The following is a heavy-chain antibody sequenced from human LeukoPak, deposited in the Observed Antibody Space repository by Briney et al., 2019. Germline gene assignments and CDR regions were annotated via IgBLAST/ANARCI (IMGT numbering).Heavy chain of an antibody. D-gene: IGHD6-13*01. Sequence: PSETLSLTCTVPGGSISSYYGSWIRQPPGEGLGWIGYIYYSGSTNYNPSLKRRVTISVDTSKNQFSLKLSSVTAADTAVYYCARAPRDAKDNGIAAAGLASYYFDYWGQGTLVTVSS. CDR3: ARAPRDAKDNGIAAAGLASYYFDY. CDR1: GGSISSYY. J-gene: IGHJ4*02. CDR2: IYYSGST. V-gene: IGHV4-59*01.